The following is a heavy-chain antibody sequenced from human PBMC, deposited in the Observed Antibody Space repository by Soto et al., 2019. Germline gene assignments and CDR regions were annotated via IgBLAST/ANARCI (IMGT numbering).Heavy chain of an antibody. CDR1: GNTFTSYD. J-gene: IGHJ4*02. CDR3: ARGRASGSYYLLDY. V-gene: IGHV1-8*01. D-gene: IGHD3-10*01. Sequence: ASVKVSCKASGNTFTSYDINWVRKATGHGLEWMGWINPNSGNIGYAQKFQGRVTMTRDTAIRTAYMEVSRLRSDDTAVYYCARGRASGSYYLLDYWGQGTLVTVSS. CDR2: INPNSGNI.